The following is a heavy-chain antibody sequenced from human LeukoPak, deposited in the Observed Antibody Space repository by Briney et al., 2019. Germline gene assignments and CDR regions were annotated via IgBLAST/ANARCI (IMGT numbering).Heavy chain of an antibody. CDR3: ATTIFGVVDAFDI. J-gene: IGHJ3*02. CDR2: TRNKANSYTT. Sequence: GGSLRLSCAASGFTFSDHYMDWVRQAPGKGLEWVGRTRNKANSYTTEYAASVKGRFTISRDDSKNSLYLQMNSLKTEDTAVYYCATTIFGVVDAFDIWGQGTMVTVSS. D-gene: IGHD3-3*01. V-gene: IGHV3-72*01. CDR1: GFTFSDHY.